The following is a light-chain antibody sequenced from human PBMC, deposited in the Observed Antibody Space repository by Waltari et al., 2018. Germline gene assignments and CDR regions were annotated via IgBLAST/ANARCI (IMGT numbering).Light chain of an antibody. Sequence: DIQMTQSPSTLSASVGDRVTITCRATQSISSWLAWYQQKPGKAPNLLIYKASNLESGVPPRFSGSGSGTEFTLTISSLQPDDFATYYCQQYNSYPLTFGGGTKVEIK. CDR3: QQYNSYPLT. CDR1: QSISSW. CDR2: KAS. J-gene: IGKJ4*01. V-gene: IGKV1-5*03.